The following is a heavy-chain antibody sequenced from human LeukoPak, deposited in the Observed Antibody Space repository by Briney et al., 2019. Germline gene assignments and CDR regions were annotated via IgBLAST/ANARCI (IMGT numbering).Heavy chain of an antibody. CDR1: GGSISSGGYY. CDR2: IYYSGST. J-gene: IGHJ4*02. Sequence: SQTLSLTCTVSGGSISSGGYYWSWIRQHPGKGLEWIGYIYYSGSTNYNPSLKSRVTISVDTSKNQFSLKLSSVTAADTAVYYCARSGYNSYYFDYWGQGTLVTVSS. CDR3: ARSGYNSYYFDY. V-gene: IGHV4-31*03. D-gene: IGHD5-24*01.